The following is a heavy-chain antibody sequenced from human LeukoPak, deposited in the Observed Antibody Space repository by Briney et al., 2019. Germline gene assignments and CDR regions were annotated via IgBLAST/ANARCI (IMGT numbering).Heavy chain of an antibody. Sequence: SETLSLTCTVSGRSVSSGSYYWSWIRQPPGKGLERIGYIYYSGSTNYNPSLKSRVTISVDTSKNQFSLKLTSVTAADTAVYYCARQPPQYYGMDVWGQGTTVTVSS. V-gene: IGHV4-61*01. CDR3: ARQPPQYYGMDV. CDR1: GRSVSSGSYY. J-gene: IGHJ6*02. CDR2: IYYSGST. D-gene: IGHD1-14*01.